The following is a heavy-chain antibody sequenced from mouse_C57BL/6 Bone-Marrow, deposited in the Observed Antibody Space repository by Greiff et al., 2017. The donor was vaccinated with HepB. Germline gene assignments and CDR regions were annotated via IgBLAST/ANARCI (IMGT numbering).Heavy chain of an antibody. J-gene: IGHJ1*03. Sequence: VQLKQSGAELVRPGASVKLSCTASGFNIKDDYMHWVKQRPEQGLEWIGWIDPENGDTEYASKFQGKATITADTSSNTAYLQLSSLTSEDTAVYYCTTESSYWYFDVWGTGTTVTVSS. D-gene: IGHD1-1*01. CDR1: GFNIKDDY. V-gene: IGHV14-4*01. CDR2: IDPENGDT. CDR3: TTESSYWYFDV.